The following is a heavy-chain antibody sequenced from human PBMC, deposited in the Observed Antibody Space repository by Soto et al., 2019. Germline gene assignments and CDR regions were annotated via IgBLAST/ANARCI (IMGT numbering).Heavy chain of an antibody. Sequence: EVQLVDSGGGSVQPGVSLRLSCVASGFTFNSYEMNWVRQAPGKGLEWVSYISRNAETIHYADSVKGRFSISRDNAKNSLYLQMNSLRAEDTAVYFCARGSRGYNYASAPFFDYWGQGNRVIVSS. V-gene: IGHV3-48*03. CDR1: GFTFNSYE. CDR2: ISRNAETI. J-gene: IGHJ4*01. CDR3: ARGSRGYNYASAPFFDY. D-gene: IGHD5-18*01.